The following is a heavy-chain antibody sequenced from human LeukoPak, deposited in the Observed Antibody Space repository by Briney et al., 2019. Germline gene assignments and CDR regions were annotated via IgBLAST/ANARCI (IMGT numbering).Heavy chain of an antibody. V-gene: IGHV4-61*02. D-gene: IGHD6-13*01. J-gene: IGHJ4*02. Sequence: SETLSLTCTVSGGSISSGSYYWSWIRQPAGKGLEWIGRIYTSGSTNYNPSLKSRVTISVDTSKNQFSLKLSSVTAADTAVYYCARSLAAAGTFPFDYWGQGTLVTVSS. CDR2: IYTSGST. CDR3: ARSLAAAGTFPFDY. CDR1: GGSISSGSYY.